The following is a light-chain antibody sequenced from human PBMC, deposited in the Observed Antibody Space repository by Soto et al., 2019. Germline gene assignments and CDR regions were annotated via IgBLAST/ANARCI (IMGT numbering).Light chain of an antibody. CDR3: QRGHNLPLT. V-gene: IGKV3-15*01. CDR2: SAS. J-gene: IGKJ2*01. Sequence: EIVMTQSPATLSVSPGDRATLSCRASHRISSELAWYQQKPGQPTRLLIYSASTTATGVPSRCTGSGSGSEFTLTISGLQSEGVADCYCQRGHNLPLTFGEGTRLEI. CDR1: HRISSE.